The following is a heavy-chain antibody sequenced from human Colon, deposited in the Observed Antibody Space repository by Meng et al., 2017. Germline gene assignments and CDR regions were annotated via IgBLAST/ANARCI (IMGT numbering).Heavy chain of an antibody. CDR3: TTDWGSGTSYKYAYDI. V-gene: IGHV3-15*01. Sequence: GESLKTSCTASGFTFSSAWMSWVRQSPGKGLEWVGRIRSQGDGGTTDYAAPVKGRFTFSRDDSKNTLYLQMNSLKTEDTAVYYCTTDWGSGTSYKYAYDIWGQGTLVTVSS. J-gene: IGHJ3*02. D-gene: IGHD3-10*01. CDR2: IRSQGDGGTT. CDR1: GFTFSSAW.